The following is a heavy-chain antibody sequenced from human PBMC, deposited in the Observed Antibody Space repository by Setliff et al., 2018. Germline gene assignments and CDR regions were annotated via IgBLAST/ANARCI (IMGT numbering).Heavy chain of an antibody. CDR2: ISYSSSYI. V-gene: IGHV3-21*04. CDR3: ARDVFPYHYEGAFDI. J-gene: IGHJ3*02. CDR1: GFTFSSYN. D-gene: IGHD3-22*01. Sequence: PGGSLRLSCAASGFTFSSYNMNWVRQAPGKGLEWVSSISYSSSYIYYADSVKGRFTISRDNAKNSLYLQMNSRRAEDTAVYYCARDVFPYHYEGAFDIWGQGTMVTVSS.